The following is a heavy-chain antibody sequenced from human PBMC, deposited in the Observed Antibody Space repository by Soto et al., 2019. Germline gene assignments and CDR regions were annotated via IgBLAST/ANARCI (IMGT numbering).Heavy chain of an antibody. CDR3: ARGLDQPPVGLYFDT. V-gene: IGHV1-69*06. CDR1: GGTFNSYL. J-gene: IGHJ4*02. CDR2: IIPAFGTA. D-gene: IGHD2-2*01. Sequence: QVQLVQSGAEVKNPGSSVKVSCKTSGGTFNSYLIDWVRQAPGQGLEWMGGIIPAFGTAKYAQKFQGRVRITADKSTTTAYVELRTLTSEDTAVYYCARGLDQPPVGLYFDTWGQGTLVTVSS.